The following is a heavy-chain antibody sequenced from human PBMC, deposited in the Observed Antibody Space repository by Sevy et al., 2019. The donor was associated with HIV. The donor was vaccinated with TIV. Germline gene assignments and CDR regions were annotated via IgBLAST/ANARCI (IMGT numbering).Heavy chain of an antibody. D-gene: IGHD7-27*01. CDR1: GFTFTNYN. CDR3: ATEGTGEQRAGFDF. V-gene: IGHV3-13*01. Sequence: GGSLRLSCVASGFTFTNYNMNWVRQPTGKGLEWLSGIGVRGHTHYPGAVKGRFTISRENAKNSLYLQMDDLRAGDTAVYYCATEGTGEQRAGFDFSGQGTLVTVSS. J-gene: IGHJ4*02. CDR2: IGVRGHT.